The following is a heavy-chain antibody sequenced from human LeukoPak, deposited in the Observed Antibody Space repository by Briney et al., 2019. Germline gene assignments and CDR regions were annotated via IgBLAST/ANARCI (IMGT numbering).Heavy chain of an antibody. CDR3: ARVLEDYGDYKDYYYYMDV. CDR2: IYTSGNT. J-gene: IGHJ6*03. D-gene: IGHD4-17*01. V-gene: IGHV4-4*07. Sequence: SETLSLTCTVSGGSISTYSWSWIRQPAGEGLEWIGHIYTSGNTIYNPSLESRVAMSLDTSKNQVSLKLTSVTAADTAVYYCARVLEDYGDYKDYYYYMDVWGKGTTVTISS. CDR1: GGSISTYS.